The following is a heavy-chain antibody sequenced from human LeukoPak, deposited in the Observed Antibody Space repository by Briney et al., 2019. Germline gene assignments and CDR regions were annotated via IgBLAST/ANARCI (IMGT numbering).Heavy chain of an antibody. D-gene: IGHD5-24*01. CDR2: IKQDESEK. CDR1: GFTFSNDW. Sequence: GGSLRLSCATSGFTFSNDWMSWVRQAPGKGLEWVANIKQDESEKYYVGSVKGRFTISRDNAQNSLYLQMHSLRAEDTAVYHCARIQVWSQVGYNRFYMDAWGKGTTVTVSS. V-gene: IGHV3-7*01. CDR3: ARIQVWSQVGYNRFYMDA. J-gene: IGHJ6*03.